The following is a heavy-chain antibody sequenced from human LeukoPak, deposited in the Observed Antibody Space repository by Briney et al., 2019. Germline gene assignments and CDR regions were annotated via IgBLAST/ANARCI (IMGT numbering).Heavy chain of an antibody. CDR3: ARVEASGYDYGAFDY. CDR1: GFTFNRYW. D-gene: IGHD5-12*01. Sequence: GGALRLSCAASGFTFNRYWMSWVRQAPGKELQWVANIKQDGSAKYYVDSVKGRFTISRDNAKNSLYLQMSSLRAEDTAVYYCARVEASGYDYGAFDYWGQGTLVTVSS. J-gene: IGHJ4*02. CDR2: IKQDGSAK. V-gene: IGHV3-7*01.